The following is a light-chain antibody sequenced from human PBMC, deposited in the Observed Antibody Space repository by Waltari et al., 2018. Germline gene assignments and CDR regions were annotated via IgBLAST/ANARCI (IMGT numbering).Light chain of an antibody. J-gene: IGKJ1*01. Sequence: AIRMTQSPSSLSASTGDRVTITCRASQAISSYLAWYQQKPGKAPKFLIYATSTLQSGVPSRCSGSGFGTDFTLTINCLQSEDFATYYCQQYYNYPWTFGQGTKVEIK. V-gene: IGKV1-8*01. CDR1: QAISSY. CDR2: ATS. CDR3: QQYYNYPWT.